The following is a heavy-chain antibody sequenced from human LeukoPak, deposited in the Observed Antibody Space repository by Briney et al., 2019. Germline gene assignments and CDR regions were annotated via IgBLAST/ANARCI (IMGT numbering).Heavy chain of an antibody. V-gene: IGHV3-30*18. J-gene: IGHJ4*02. Sequence: GGSLRLSCAASGFTFSSYGMHWVRQAPGKGLEWVAVISYDGSNKYYADSEKGRFTISRDNSKNTLYLQMNSLRAEDTAVYYCAKDLHSAGDNDYWGQGTLVTVSS. D-gene: IGHD7-27*01. CDR3: AKDLHSAGDNDY. CDR1: GFTFSSYG. CDR2: ISYDGSNK.